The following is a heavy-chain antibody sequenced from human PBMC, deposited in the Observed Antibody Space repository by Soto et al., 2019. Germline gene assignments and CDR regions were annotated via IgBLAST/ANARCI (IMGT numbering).Heavy chain of an antibody. CDR3: ARDGVAYYYDSSGYYYGDGLFDY. CDR2: ISYDGSNK. CDR1: GFTFSSYA. V-gene: IGHV3-30-3*01. J-gene: IGHJ4*02. Sequence: GGPLRPSCAASGFTFSSYAMHWVRQAPGKGLEWGAVISYDGSNKYYADSVKGRFTISRDNSKNTLYLQMNSLRAEDTAVYYCARDGVAYYYDSSGYYYGDGLFDYWGQGTLVTVSS. D-gene: IGHD3-22*01.